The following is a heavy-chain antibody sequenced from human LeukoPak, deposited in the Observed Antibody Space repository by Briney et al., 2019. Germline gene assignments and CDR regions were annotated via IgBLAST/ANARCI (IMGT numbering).Heavy chain of an antibody. J-gene: IGHJ4*02. CDR3: ARDRGPLWQQLVQGFDY. CDR2: INPNSGGT. V-gene: IGHV1-2*02. CDR1: GYTFTGYY. Sequence: ASVKVSCKASGYTFTGYYMHWVRQAPGQGLEWMGWINPNSGGTNYAQKFQGRVTMTRDTSISTAYMELSRLRSDDTAVYYCARDRGPLWQQLVQGFDYGGQGTLVTVSS. D-gene: IGHD6-13*01.